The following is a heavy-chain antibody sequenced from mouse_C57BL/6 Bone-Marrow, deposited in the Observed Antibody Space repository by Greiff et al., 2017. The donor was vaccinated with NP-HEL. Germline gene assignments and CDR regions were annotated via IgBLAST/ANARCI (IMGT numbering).Heavy chain of an antibody. CDR1: GYTFTDYY. CDR3: ARDYDYGRDWFDY. D-gene: IGHD2-4*01. CDR2: IFPGRGSP. J-gene: IGHJ2*01. Sequence: QVQLQQSGPELVKPGASVKISCKASGYTFTDYYINWVKQRPGQGLEWIGWIFPGRGSPYYNEKFKGKATLTVDKHSSTAYMLLSSLTSEDAAVYFYARDYDYGRDWFDYWGQGTTLTASS. V-gene: IGHV1-75*01.